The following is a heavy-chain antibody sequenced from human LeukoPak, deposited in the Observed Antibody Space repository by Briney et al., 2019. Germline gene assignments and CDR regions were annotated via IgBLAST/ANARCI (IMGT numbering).Heavy chain of an antibody. V-gene: IGHV3-9*01. Sequence: PGRSLRLSCAASGFTFDDCAMHWVRQAPGKGLAWVSGINWNSDTMGYADSVKGRFTISRDNAKNSLFLQMNSLRPEDTAFYYCAKGPNSYDSSGWGYFDHWGQGTLVTVSS. CDR2: INWNSDTM. D-gene: IGHD3-22*01. CDR1: GFTFDDCA. J-gene: IGHJ4*02. CDR3: AKGPNSYDSSGWGYFDH.